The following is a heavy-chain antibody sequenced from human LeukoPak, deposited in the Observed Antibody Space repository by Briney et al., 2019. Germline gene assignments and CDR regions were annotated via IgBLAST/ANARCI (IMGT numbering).Heavy chain of an antibody. Sequence: GASVKVSCKASGYSFTGYYIHWVRQAPGQGLEWVGWINPSGGTTNYAQKFRGRVAMTRDMSTSTVYMELSSLRSEDTAVYYCARMMGAIGGDFDCWGQGTLVTVSS. J-gene: IGHJ4*02. D-gene: IGHD1-26*01. CDR2: INPSGGTT. V-gene: IGHV1-46*01. CDR3: ARMMGAIGGDFDC. CDR1: GYSFTGYY.